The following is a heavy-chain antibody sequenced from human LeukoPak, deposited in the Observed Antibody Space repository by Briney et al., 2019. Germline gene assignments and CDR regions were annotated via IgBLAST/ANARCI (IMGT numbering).Heavy chain of an antibody. D-gene: IGHD3-10*01. V-gene: IGHV3-23*01. CDR2: ISGSGGST. CDR1: GFTFSSYA. CDR3: AIRPYYYGSGTPPGAFDI. J-gene: IGHJ3*02. Sequence: PGGSLRLSCVASGFTFSSYAMSWVRQAPGKGLEWVSAISGSGGSTYYADSVKGRFTISRDNSKNTLYLQMNSLRAEDTAVYYCAIRPYYYGSGTPPGAFDIWGQGTMVTVSS.